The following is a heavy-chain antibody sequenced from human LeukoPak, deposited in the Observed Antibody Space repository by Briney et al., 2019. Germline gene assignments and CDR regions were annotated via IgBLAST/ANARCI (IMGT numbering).Heavy chain of an antibody. CDR1: GFTFSSYA. D-gene: IGHD5-12*01. J-gene: IGHJ4*02. CDR2: ISGSGGST. CDR3: AKDLLAGYSGYDSKDY. Sequence: GASLRLSCAASGFTFSSYAMSWVRQAPGKGLEWVSAISGSGGSTYYADSVKGRFTISRDNSKNTLYLQMNSLRAEDTAVYYCAKDLLAGYSGYDSKDYWGQGTLVTVSS. V-gene: IGHV3-23*01.